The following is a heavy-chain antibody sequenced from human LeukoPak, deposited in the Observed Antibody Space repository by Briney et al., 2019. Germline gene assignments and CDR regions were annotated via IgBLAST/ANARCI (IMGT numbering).Heavy chain of an antibody. Sequence: GGSLRLSCAASGFTFSDYYMSWIRRAPGRGLEWVSYISSISSDTNYADPVKVRFTISRDSAKNSLYLQMNSLRAEDTAVYYCARVTDGYNSDYWGQGTLVTVSS. V-gene: IGHV3-11*06. D-gene: IGHD5-24*01. J-gene: IGHJ4*02. CDR2: ISSISSDT. CDR1: GFTFSDYY. CDR3: ARVTDGYNSDY.